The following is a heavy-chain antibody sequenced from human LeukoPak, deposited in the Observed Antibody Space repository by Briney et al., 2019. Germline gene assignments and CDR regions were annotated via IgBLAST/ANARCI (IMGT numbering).Heavy chain of an antibody. CDR3: ARARTRILFRGEYYFDY. D-gene: IGHD2-15*01. Sequence: SETLSLTCTVSGGSISSSSYYWSWIRQPAGRGLEWIGRIYTSGSTNYNPSLKSRVTMSVDTSKNQFSLKLSSVTAADTAVYYCARARTRILFRGEYYFDYWGQGTLVTVSS. V-gene: IGHV4-61*02. CDR2: IYTSGST. CDR1: GGSISSSSYY. J-gene: IGHJ4*02.